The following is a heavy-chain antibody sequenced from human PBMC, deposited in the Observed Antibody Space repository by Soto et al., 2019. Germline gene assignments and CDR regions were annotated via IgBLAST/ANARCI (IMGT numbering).Heavy chain of an antibody. J-gene: IGHJ6*02. CDR1: GGSFSGYY. CDR2: INHSGST. Sequence: SETLSLTCAVYGGSFSGYYWSWIRQPPGKGLEWIGEINHSGSTNYNPSLKSRVTISVDTSKNQFSLKLSSVTAADTAVYYCARGLYYYYGMDVWGQGTTVTVSS. CDR3: ARGLYYYYGMDV. V-gene: IGHV4-34*01.